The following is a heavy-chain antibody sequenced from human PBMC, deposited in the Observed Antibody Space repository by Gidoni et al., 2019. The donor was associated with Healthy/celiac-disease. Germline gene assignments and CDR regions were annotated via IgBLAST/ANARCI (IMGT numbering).Heavy chain of an antibody. J-gene: IGHJ4*02. D-gene: IGHD6-6*01. V-gene: IGHV3-7*03. CDR2: IKQDGSEK. CDR3: ARDRGSSSLRWSYYFDY. Sequence: EVQLVESGGGLVQPGGSLRLSCAASGLAFSSYWMSWVRQAPGRGLKWVANIKQDGSEKYYVDSVKGRFTISRDNAKNSLYLQMNSLRAEDTAVYYCARDRGSSSLRWSYYFDYWGQGTLVTVSS. CDR1: GLAFSSYW.